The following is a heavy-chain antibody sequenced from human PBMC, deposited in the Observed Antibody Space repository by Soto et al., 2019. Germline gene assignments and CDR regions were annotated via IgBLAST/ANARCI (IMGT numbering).Heavy chain of an antibody. J-gene: IGHJ4*02. Sequence: QVQLVQSGAEVKKPGASVKVSCKASGYTFTSYGISWVRQAPGQGLEWMGWISAYNGNTNYAQKLQGRVTMTTDTPTSTAYMELRSLRSDDTAVYYCARPRSRGKSDFLGFDYWGQGTLVTVSS. CDR3: ARPRSRGKSDFLGFDY. CDR1: GYTFTSYG. CDR2: ISAYNGNT. V-gene: IGHV1-18*04. D-gene: IGHD3-3*01.